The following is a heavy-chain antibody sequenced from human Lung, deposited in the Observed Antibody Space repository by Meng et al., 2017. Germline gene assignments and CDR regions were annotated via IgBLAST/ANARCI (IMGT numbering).Heavy chain of an antibody. CDR3: ARGPTTMAHDFDY. CDR1: GVSFSDYY. Sequence: QVHLQPGAAGLLKPSETRSLTCVCSGVSFSDYYWSWIRPPPGKGLEWIGEINHSGSTNYNPSLESRATISVDTSQNNLSLKLSSVTAADSAVYYCARGPTTMAHDFDYWGQGTLVTVSS. CDR2: INHSGST. J-gene: IGHJ4*02. V-gene: IGHV4-34*01. D-gene: IGHD4-11*01.